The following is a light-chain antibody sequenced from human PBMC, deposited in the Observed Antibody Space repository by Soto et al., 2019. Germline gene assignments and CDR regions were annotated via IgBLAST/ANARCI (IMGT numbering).Light chain of an antibody. Sequence: EIVLTQSPATLSLSPGERATLSCRASQSVSSYLAWYQQRPGQAPRRLIYDASNRATGIPARFSGSGSGTDFTLTISSREPEDFAVYYCQQRSNWPPITFGQGTRLEIK. CDR3: QQRSNWPPIT. CDR1: QSVSSY. J-gene: IGKJ5*01. V-gene: IGKV3-11*01. CDR2: DAS.